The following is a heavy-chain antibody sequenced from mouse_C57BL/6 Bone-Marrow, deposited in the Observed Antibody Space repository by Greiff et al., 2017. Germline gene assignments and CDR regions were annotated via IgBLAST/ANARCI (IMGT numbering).Heavy chain of an antibody. Sequence: EVKLQESGGGLVKPGGSLKLSCAASGFTFSSYAMSWVRQTPEKRLEWVATISDGGSYTYYPDNVKGRFTISRDNAKNNLYLQMSHLKSEDTAMYYCAREGLLWYFDVWGTGTTVTVSS. CDR2: ISDGGSYT. CDR1: GFTFSSYA. D-gene: IGHD2-3*01. J-gene: IGHJ1*03. V-gene: IGHV5-4*01. CDR3: AREGLLWYFDV.